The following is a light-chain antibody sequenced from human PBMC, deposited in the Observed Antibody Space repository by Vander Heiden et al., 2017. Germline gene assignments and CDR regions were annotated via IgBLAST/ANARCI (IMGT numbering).Light chain of an antibody. J-gene: IGKJ2*01. CDR1: QSVSSSY. V-gene: IGKV3-20*01. CDR2: GAS. Sequence: IVLTQSPGTLSLSPGERATLSCRASQSVSSSYLAWYQQKPGQAPRLLIYGASSRATGIPDRFSGSGSGTDFTLTISRLEPEDIAVYYCQQYGSSPQAFGQGTKLEIK. CDR3: QQYGSSPQA.